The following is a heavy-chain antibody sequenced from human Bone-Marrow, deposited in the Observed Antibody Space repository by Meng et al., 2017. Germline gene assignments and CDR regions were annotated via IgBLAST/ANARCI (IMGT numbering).Heavy chain of an antibody. D-gene: IGHD6-13*01. J-gene: IGHJ4*02. CDR3: ATGAAAADH. CDR1: GFTFSNAY. CDR2: IKSKARGETR. Sequence: EVQCGEAGGGLVKPGGSLRLSCEGSGFTFSNAYMTWVRQVPGKRLEWVGRIKSKARGETRDYAAPVKGRFTISRDDSKNTLYLQMNSLITEDTAVYFCATGAAAADHWGQGTLVTVSS. V-gene: IGHV3-15*01.